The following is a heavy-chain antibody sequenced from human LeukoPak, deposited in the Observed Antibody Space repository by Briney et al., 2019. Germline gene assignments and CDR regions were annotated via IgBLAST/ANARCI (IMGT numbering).Heavy chain of an antibody. CDR1: GGSISSSNW. CDR3: ARVGYYDSSGYVNWFDP. CDR2: IYHSGST. V-gene: IGHV4-4*02. J-gene: IGHJ5*02. D-gene: IGHD3-22*01. Sequence: PSGTLSLTCAVSGGSISSSNWWSWVRQPPGKGLEWIGEIYHSGSTNYNPSLKSRVTISVDTSKNQFSLKLSSVTAADTAVYYCARVGYYDSSGYVNWFDPWGQGTLVTVSS.